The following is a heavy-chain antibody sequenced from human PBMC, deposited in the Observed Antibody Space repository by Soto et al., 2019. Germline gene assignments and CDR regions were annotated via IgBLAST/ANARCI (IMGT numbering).Heavy chain of an antibody. CDR3: ATFGGSVLLDY. D-gene: IGHD2-15*01. CDR2: MNPNSGNT. Sequence: GPSVKVSCKASGYTFTSYDINWVRQAPGQGLEWMGWMNPNSGNTVYAQKFQGRVTMTKNTSTDTAYMELSSLRSEDTAVYYCATFGGSVLLDYWGQGTLVTVS. V-gene: IGHV1-8*01. CDR1: GYTFTSYD. J-gene: IGHJ4*02.